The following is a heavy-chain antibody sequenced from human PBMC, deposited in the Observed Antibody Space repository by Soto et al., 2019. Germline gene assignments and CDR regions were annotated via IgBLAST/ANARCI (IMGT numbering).Heavy chain of an antibody. V-gene: IGHV3-48*01. J-gene: IGHJ4*02. D-gene: IGHD2-15*01. CDR2: ISSSSSTI. CDR3: AGESTGQSGKHYFDY. CDR1: GFTFSSYS. Sequence: GGSLRLSCAASGFTFSSYSMNWVRQAPGKGLEWVSYISSSSSTIYYADSVKGRFTISRDNAKNSLYLQMNSLRAEDTAVYYCAGESTGQSGKHYFDYWGQGTLVTVSS.